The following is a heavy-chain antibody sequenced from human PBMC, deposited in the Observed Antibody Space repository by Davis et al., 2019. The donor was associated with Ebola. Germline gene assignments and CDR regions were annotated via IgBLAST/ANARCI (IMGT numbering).Heavy chain of an antibody. CDR3: ARQWLDGYGMDV. Sequence: GESLKISCAASGFTFSDYYMSWIRQAPGKGLEWVSYISSSGSTIYYADSVKGRFTISRDNAKKSLYLQMNSLRAEDTAVYYCARQWLDGYGMDVWGQGTTVTVSS. CDR2: ISSSGSTI. V-gene: IGHV3-11*01. D-gene: IGHD6-19*01. CDR1: GFTFSDYY. J-gene: IGHJ6*02.